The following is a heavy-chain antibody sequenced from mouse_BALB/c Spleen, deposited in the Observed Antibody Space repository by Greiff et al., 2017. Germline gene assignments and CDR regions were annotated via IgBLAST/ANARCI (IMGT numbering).Heavy chain of an antibody. D-gene: IGHD2-3*01. CDR3: ARWLLRYFDV. V-gene: IGHV1S26*01. J-gene: IGHJ1*01. CDR2: INPSTGYT. CDR1: GYTFTSYW. Sequence: QLQQSGAELVKPGASVKMSCKASGYTFTSYWMHWVKQRPGQGLEWIGYINPSTGYTEYNQKFKDKATLTADKSSSTAYMQLSSLTSEDSAVYYCARWLLRYFDVWGAGTTVTVSS.